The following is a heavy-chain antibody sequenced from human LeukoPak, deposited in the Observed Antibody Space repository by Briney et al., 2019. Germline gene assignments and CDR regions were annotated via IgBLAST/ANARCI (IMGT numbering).Heavy chain of an antibody. V-gene: IGHV4-59*08. J-gene: IGHJ5*02. Sequence: SETLSLTCTVSGASISTYYWSWIRQPPGKGLEWIGYIYYSGATSYNPSLKSRVTTSVDTSKNHFSLKLSSVTAADTAVYYCARHDRSDTAGLNWFDPWGQGTLVTVSS. CDR1: GASISTYY. D-gene: IGHD2-8*02. CDR3: ARHDRSDTAGLNWFDP. CDR2: IYYSGAT.